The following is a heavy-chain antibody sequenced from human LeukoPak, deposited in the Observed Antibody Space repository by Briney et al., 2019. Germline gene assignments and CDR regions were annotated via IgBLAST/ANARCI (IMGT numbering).Heavy chain of an antibody. Sequence: GGSLRLSCAASGFTFSSYWMSWARQAPGKGLEWVANIKQDGSEKYYVDSVKGRFTISRDNAKNSLDLQMNSLRAEDTAVYYCARDTLGEGEDTNYAVYYFDYWGQGTVVTVSS. V-gene: IGHV3-7*01. CDR1: GFTFSSYW. CDR3: ARDTLGEGEDTNYAVYYFDY. D-gene: IGHD1-7*01. CDR2: IKQDGSEK. J-gene: IGHJ4*02.